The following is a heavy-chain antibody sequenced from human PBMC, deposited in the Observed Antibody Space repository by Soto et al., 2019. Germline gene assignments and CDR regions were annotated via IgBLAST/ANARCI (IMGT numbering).Heavy chain of an antibody. CDR1: GFTFSSYG. J-gene: IGHJ4*02. CDR2: IWSDGSNQ. Sequence: QVRLMESGGGVVQPGTSLRLSCVGSGFTFSSYGMHWVRQAPGKGLEWVAVIWSDGSNQYYGDSVKGRFTISRDNSKNTLYLQMDSLRDEDTAVYYCAREVNYNRGGNYFGYWGQGTLVTVSS. CDR3: AREVNYNRGGNYFGY. V-gene: IGHV3-33*01. D-gene: IGHD3-10*01.